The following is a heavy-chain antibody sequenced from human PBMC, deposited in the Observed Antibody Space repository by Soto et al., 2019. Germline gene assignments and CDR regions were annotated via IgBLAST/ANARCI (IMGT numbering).Heavy chain of an antibody. CDR2: ISYDGSNK. J-gene: IGHJ6*02. CDR3: AKEVWSGPMDV. D-gene: IGHD3-3*01. CDR1: GFTFSSYC. V-gene: IGHV3-30*18. Sequence: PGGSLRLSCAASGFTFSSYCMPWVRQAPGKGLEWVAVISYDGSNKYYADSVKGRFTISRDNSKNTLYLQMNSLRAEDTAAYYCAKEVWSGPMDVWGQGTTVTVSS.